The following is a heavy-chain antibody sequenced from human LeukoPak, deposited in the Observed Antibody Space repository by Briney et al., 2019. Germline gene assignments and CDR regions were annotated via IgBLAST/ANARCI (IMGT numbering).Heavy chain of an antibody. CDR1: GFTFSSYV. J-gene: IGHJ4*02. CDR2: ISGSGGST. D-gene: IGHD6-13*01. V-gene: IGHV3-23*01. CDR3: AKDLGSGQQLVEGFDY. Sequence: GGSLRLSCAASGFTFSSYVMSWVRQAPGKGLEWVSAISGSGGSTYYADSVKGRFTISRDNSKNTLYLQMNSLRAEDTAVYYCAKDLGSGQQLVEGFDYWGQGTLVTVSS.